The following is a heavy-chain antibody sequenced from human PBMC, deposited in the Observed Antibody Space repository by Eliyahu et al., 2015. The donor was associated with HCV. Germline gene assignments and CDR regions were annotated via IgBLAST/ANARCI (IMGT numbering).Heavy chain of an antibody. V-gene: IGHV3-74*01. J-gene: IGHJ6*03. CDR2: INSDGSST. Sequence: EVQLVESGGGLVQPGGSLRLXCAASGXTFSSYWMHWVRQAPGKGLVWVSRINSDGSSTSYADSVKGRFTISRDNAKNTLYLQMNSLRAEDTAVYYCARGSGVTDYMDVWGKGTTVTVSS. CDR1: GXTFSSYW. CDR3: ARGSGVTDYMDV. D-gene: IGHD2-21*02.